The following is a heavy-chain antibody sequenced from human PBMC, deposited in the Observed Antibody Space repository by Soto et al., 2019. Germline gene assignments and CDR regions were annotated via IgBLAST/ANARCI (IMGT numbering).Heavy chain of an antibody. J-gene: IGHJ4*02. V-gene: IGHV3-30*18. D-gene: IGHD4-17*01. Sequence: ESGGGVVQPGRSLRLSCAASGFTFRSYGMHWVRQAPGKGLEWVAVISYDGSNKYYADSVKGRFTISRDNSKNTLYLQMNSLRAEDTAVYYCAKANDYGDYGNDYWGQGTLVTVSS. CDR3: AKANDYGDYGNDY. CDR2: ISYDGSNK. CDR1: GFTFRSYG.